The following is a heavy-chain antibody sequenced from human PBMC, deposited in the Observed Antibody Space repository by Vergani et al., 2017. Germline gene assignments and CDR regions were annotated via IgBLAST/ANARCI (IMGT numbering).Heavy chain of an antibody. J-gene: IGHJ4*02. CDR2: IYHSGST. D-gene: IGHD1-1*01. Sequence: QVQLQESGPGLVKPSETLSLTCAVSGYSISSGYYWVWSRQPPGKGLEWIGSIYHSGSTYYNPSLKSRVTISVDTSKNQFSLKRSSVTAADTAVYYCARHKINWNAFGYWGQGTLVTVSS. V-gene: IGHV4-38-2*01. CDR3: ARHKINWNAFGY. CDR1: GYSISSGYY.